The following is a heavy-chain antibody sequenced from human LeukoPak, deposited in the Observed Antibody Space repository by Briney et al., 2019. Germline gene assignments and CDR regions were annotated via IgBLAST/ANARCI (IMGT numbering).Heavy chain of an antibody. V-gene: IGHV1-18*01. CDR3: ARDQAYSSGWTDAFHI. CDR2: ISAYSGNT. CDR1: GYTFTSYG. J-gene: IGHJ3*02. D-gene: IGHD6-19*01. Sequence: ASVKVSCKASGYTFTSYGISWVRQAPGQGLEWMGWISAYSGNTNYAQKLQGRVTMTTDTSTSTAYMELRSLRSDDTAVYYCARDQAYSSGWTDAFHIWGQGTMVTVSS.